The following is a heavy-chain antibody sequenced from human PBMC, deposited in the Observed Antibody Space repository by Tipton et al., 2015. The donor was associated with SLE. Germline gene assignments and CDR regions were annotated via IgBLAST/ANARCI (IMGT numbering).Heavy chain of an antibody. V-gene: IGHV3-73*01. CDR3: TRHGDYDYIWGSYRY. CDR2: IRSKANSYAT. Sequence: GSLRLSCAASGFTFSGSAMHWVRQASGKGLEWVGRIRSKANSYATAYAASVKGRFTISRDDSKNTAYLQMNSLKTEDTAVYYCTRHGDYDYIWGSYRYWGQGTLVTVSS. CDR1: GFTFSGSA. D-gene: IGHD3-16*02. J-gene: IGHJ4*02.